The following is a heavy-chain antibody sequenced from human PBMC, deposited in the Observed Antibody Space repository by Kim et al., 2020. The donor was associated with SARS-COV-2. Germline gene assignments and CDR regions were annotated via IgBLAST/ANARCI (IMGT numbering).Heavy chain of an antibody. D-gene: IGHD5-18*01. V-gene: IGHV3-30*04. CDR1: GFTFSSYA. J-gene: IGHJ6*01. Sequence: GGSLRLSCAASGFTFSSYAMHCVRQAPGKGLEWVAVISYDGSNKNYADSVTGRFTISRDNSKNTLYLQMNSLRAEDTAVYYCARDANRGYSYGWTYYYYG. CDR2: ISYDGSNK. CDR3: ARDANRGYSYGWTYYYYG.